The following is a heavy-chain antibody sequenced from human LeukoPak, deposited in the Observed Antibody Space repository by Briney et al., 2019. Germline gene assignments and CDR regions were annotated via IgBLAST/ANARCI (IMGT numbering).Heavy chain of an antibody. Sequence: GGSLRLSCAASGFTFGSYGMHWVRQAPGKGLEWVAVISYDGSNKYYADSVKGRFTISRDNSKSTLHLQMNSLRPEDTAVYYCAKVRWDNSGWYYLDTWGQGTLVTVSS. CDR2: ISYDGSNK. CDR1: GFTFGSYG. D-gene: IGHD6-19*01. CDR3: AKVRWDNSGWYYLDT. J-gene: IGHJ4*02. V-gene: IGHV3-30*18.